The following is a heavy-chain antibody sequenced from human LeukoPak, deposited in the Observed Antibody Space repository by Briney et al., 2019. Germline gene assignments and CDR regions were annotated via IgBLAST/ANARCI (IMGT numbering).Heavy chain of an antibody. J-gene: IGHJ4*02. CDR3: AKRASSYFDY. D-gene: IGHD6-6*01. Sequence: PGGSLRVSCAASGFSFSTYGMHWVRQAPGKGLEWMAVISSDGNNKYYADSVKGRFTISRDNSMSTLYLQMNSLSTEDTAVYYCAKRASSYFDYWGQGTLVTVSS. CDR1: GFSFSTYG. V-gene: IGHV3-30*18. CDR2: ISSDGNNK.